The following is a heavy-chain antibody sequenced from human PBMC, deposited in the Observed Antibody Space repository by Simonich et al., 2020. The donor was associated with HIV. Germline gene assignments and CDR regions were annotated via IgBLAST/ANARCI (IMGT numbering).Heavy chain of an antibody. D-gene: IGHD5-12*01. J-gene: IGHJ6*03. V-gene: IGHV4-34*01. CDR1: GGSLSGYS. CDR3: ARSGPDYYRGYYYVDV. CDR2: SNHSGST. Sequence: VQLQQWGAGLLKPSETLSLTCAVYGGSLSGYSWSWIRQPPGRGLEWHGESNHSGSTNYTPSLKSRVTISVDTSKKQISLKVRAGTAADTAVYYCARSGPDYYRGYYYVDVWGKGTTVSVSS.